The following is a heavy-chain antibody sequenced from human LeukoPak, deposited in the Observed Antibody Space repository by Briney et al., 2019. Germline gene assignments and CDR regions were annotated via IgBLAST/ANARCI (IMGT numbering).Heavy chain of an antibody. Sequence: GGSLRLSCAASGLTFSSYAMNWVRQAPGKGLEGVSGITDNGRKTYYADSVKGHFSISRDNSKSTLYLQMSDPRAEDTAVYYCAKITVATTPNYWGQGTLVTVSS. V-gene: IGHV3-23*01. J-gene: IGHJ4*02. CDR1: GLTFSSYA. CDR3: AKITVATTPNY. CDR2: ITDNGRKT. D-gene: IGHD3-10*01.